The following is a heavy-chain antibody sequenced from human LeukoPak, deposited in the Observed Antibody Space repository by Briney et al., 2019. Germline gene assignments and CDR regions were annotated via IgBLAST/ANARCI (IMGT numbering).Heavy chain of an antibody. CDR2: IYYSGST. V-gene: IGHV4-31*03. CDR3: ARGNPGSYVFDY. J-gene: IGHJ4*02. Sequence: SETLSLSCTVSGGSISSGGYYWSWIRQHPGKGLEWIGYIYYSGSTYYNPSLKSRVTISVDTSKNQFSLKLSSVTAADTAVYYCARGNPGSYVFDYWGQGTLVTVSS. CDR1: GGSISSGGYY. D-gene: IGHD1-26*01.